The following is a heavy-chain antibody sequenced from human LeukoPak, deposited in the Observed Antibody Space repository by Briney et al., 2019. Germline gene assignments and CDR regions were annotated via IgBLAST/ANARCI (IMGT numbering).Heavy chain of an antibody. CDR2: IYHSGST. D-gene: IGHD3-10*01. Sequence: SETLSLTCAVSGGSISSSNWWSWVRQPPGKGLEWIGEIYHSGSTNYNPSLKSRVTISVDKSKNQFSLKLSSVTAADTAVYYCARDTTMVRGPSMDVWGKGTTVTVSS. V-gene: IGHV4-4*02. J-gene: IGHJ6*04. CDR1: GGSISSSNW. CDR3: ARDTTMVRGPSMDV.